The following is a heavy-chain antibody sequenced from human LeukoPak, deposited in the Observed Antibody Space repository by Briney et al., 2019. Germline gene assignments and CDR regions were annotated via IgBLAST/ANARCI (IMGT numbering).Heavy chain of an antibody. CDR2: VYQSGTT. V-gene: IGHV4-38-2*02. Sequence: PSETLSLTCTVSGFSISSGHYWGWVRQPPGAGLEWIGSVYQSGTTYYNPSLKSRVTTSVDMSKNQFSLRLRPVTAADTAVYYCARIFIRNGYSSYFDCWGQGTLITVSS. D-gene: IGHD5-18*01. CDR1: GFSISSGHY. J-gene: IGHJ4*02. CDR3: ARIFIRNGYSSYFDC.